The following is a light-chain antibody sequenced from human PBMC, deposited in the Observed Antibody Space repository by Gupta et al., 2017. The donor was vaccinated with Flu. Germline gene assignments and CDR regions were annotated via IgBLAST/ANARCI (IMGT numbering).Light chain of an antibody. Sequence: SFVLSQPPSVSVAPGKTATIICGGDYITSKSVHWYQQKPGQAPVLVVYDDSDRPSGISERFSGSHSGNTATLTISWVEAGDEADYYCQVWDSSGDQGVFGGGTKLTVL. V-gene: IGLV3-21*03. CDR1: YITSKS. CDR2: DDS. CDR3: QVWDSSGDQGV. J-gene: IGLJ2*01.